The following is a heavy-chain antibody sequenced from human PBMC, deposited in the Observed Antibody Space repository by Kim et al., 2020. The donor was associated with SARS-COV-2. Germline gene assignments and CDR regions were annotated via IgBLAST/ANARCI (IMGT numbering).Heavy chain of an antibody. D-gene: IGHD1-1*01. J-gene: IGHJ4*01. CDR3: ARRLDNWNVVYCDY. CDR2: ISYSGST. V-gene: IGHV4-39*01. Sequence: SETLSLTCTVSGASVSSSPYYWDWIRQPPGKGLQWIATISYSGSTDYTPSLKSRVTIFVDTSKNQFSLNLTSVTAADTAVYYCARRLDNWNVVYCDYCG. CDR1: GASVSSSPYY.